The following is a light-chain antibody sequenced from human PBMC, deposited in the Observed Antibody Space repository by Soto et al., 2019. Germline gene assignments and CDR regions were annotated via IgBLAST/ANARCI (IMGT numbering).Light chain of an antibody. CDR3: HQYEYWPNT. J-gene: IGKJ1*01. V-gene: IGKV3-15*01. CDR2: DAS. CDR1: QSVRSD. Sequence: LTQSCRRLYLSAGERATLSCRVSQSVRSDYLAWYQQRPGQAPRLLIYDASRRAAGIPARFSGSGSETEFTLTISGLQSEDYADYFCHQYEYWPNTFGQGTKVDIK.